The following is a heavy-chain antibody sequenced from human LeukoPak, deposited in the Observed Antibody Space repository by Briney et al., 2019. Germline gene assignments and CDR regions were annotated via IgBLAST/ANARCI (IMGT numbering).Heavy chain of an antibody. CDR2: ISGSVGST. CDR3: AKYDGGNSGVDY. D-gene: IGHD4-23*01. Sequence: GRSLRLSCAASGFTFSSYAMSWVRHAPRKGLEWVSAISGSVGSTYYADSVKGRFTISRDNSKNTLYLQMNSLRAEDTAVYYCAKYDGGNSGVDYWGQGTLVTVSS. CDR1: GFTFSSYA. J-gene: IGHJ4*02. V-gene: IGHV3-23*01.